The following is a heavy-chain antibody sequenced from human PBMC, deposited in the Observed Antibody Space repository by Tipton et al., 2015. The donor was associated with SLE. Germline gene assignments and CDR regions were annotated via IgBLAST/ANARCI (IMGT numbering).Heavy chain of an antibody. CDR2: INHSGST. V-gene: IGHV4-34*01. Sequence: GLVKPSETLSLTCTVSGGSISTYYWSWIRQPPGKGLEWIGEINHSGSTNYNPSLKSRVTMSVDTSKTQFSLKLGSLTAADTAVYYCARVVTVGAAHYYDIDVWGQGTRVTVSS. CDR1: GGSISTYY. J-gene: IGHJ6*02. CDR3: ARVVTVGAAHYYDIDV. D-gene: IGHD2-21*02.